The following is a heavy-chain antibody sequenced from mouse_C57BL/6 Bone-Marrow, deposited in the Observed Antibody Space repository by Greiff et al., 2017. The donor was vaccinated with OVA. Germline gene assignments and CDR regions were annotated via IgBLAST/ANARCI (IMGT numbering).Heavy chain of an antibody. CDR1: GFTFSSYG. V-gene: IGHV5-6*02. Sequence: EVKLMESGGDLVKPGGSLKLSCAASGFTFSSYGMSWVRQTPDKRLEWVATISSGGSYTYYPDSVKGRFTISRDNAKNTLYLQISSLKSEDTAMYYCARRLFYAMDYWGQGTSVTVSS. CDR2: ISSGGSYT. CDR3: ARRLFYAMDY. J-gene: IGHJ4*01.